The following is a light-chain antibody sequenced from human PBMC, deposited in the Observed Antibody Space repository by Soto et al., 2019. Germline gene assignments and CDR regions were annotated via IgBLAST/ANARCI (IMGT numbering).Light chain of an antibody. CDR1: QSVSSW. CDR3: QQYISFPKT. Sequence: DIQMTQSPPTLPAFVGDTVTITCRASQSVSSWLAWYQQKPGTAPNLLIYDVSSLASGVPSRFSGSGSGTKFTLTIRSLQPDDFATYYCQQYISFPKTFGQGTKVEMK. J-gene: IGKJ1*01. CDR2: DVS. V-gene: IGKV1-5*01.